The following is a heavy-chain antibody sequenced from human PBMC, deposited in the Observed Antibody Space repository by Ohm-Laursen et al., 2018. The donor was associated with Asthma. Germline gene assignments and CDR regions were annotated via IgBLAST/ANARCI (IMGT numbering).Heavy chain of an antibody. J-gene: IGHJ4*02. D-gene: IGHD3-10*01. Sequence: GSLRLSCAASGYTFSRYSIHWIRQAPGKGLEWVASISTASTFIYYADSVRGRFTTSRDNARNLVFLQMNSLRAEDTAVYYCARDPGWFGEFGFDYWGQGTLVTVSS. V-gene: IGHV3-21*01. CDR3: ARDPGWFGEFGFDY. CDR2: ISTASTFI. CDR1: GYTFSRYS.